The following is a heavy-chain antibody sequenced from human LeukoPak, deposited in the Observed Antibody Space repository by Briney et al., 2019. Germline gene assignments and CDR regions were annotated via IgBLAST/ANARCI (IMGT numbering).Heavy chain of an antibody. V-gene: IGHV4-59*01. CDR2: IYYSGST. D-gene: IGHD4-17*01. CDR1: GGSISSYY. Sequence: PSETLSLTCTVSGGSISSYYWSWIRQPPGKGLEWIGYIYYSGSTNYNPSLKSRVTISVDTSKNQFSLKLSSVTAADTAVYYCARVSPSGVTKGVFDPWGQGTLVTVSS. J-gene: IGHJ5*02. CDR3: ARVSPSGVTKGVFDP.